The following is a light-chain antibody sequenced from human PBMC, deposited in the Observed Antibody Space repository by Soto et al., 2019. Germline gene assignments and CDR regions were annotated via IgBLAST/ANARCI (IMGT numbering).Light chain of an antibody. CDR3: QQYSSSPPRT. Sequence: EIVLTQSPGTLSLSPGERATLSCRASQSLSSSYLAWYQHKPGQAPRLLIYGSSTRATGIPDTFSGSGSGTDFTLTTSRLEPEDFAVYYCQQYSSSPPRTFDQGTKVEIK. V-gene: IGKV3-20*01. CDR1: QSLSSSY. CDR2: GSS. J-gene: IGKJ1*01.